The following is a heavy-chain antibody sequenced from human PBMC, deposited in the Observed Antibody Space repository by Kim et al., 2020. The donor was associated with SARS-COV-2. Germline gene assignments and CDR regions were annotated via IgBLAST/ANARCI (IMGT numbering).Heavy chain of an antibody. CDR2: ISSSGSTI. V-gene: IGHV3-48*03. Sequence: GGSLRLSCAASGFTFSSYEMNWVRQAPGKGLEWVSYISSSGSTIYYADSVKGRFTISRDNAKNSLYPQMNSLRAEDTAVYYCARDHGTYDAFDIWGQGTMVTVSS. J-gene: IGHJ3*02. CDR3: ARDHGTYDAFDI. CDR1: GFTFSSYE.